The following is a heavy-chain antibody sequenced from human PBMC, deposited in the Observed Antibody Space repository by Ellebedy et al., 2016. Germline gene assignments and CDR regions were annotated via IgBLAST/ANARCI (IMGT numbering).Heavy chain of an antibody. J-gene: IGHJ4*02. Sequence: ASVKVSXXPSGYRFTGYYIHWVRQAPGQGLEWMGIINPSGGSTSYAQKFQGRVTMTRDTSTNTFYMELSSLRSEDTAVYYCARDGRVATTIYYFDYWGQGTLVTVSS. CDR3: ARDGRVATTIYYFDY. D-gene: IGHD5-12*01. CDR1: GYRFTGYY. V-gene: IGHV1-46*01. CDR2: INPSGGST.